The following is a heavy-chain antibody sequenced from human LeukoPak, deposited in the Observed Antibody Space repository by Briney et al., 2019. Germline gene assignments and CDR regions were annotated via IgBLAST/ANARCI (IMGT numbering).Heavy chain of an antibody. V-gene: IGHV3-30*18. CDR3: AKSQRPGSLEGQLVQD. Sequence: PGRSLRLSCVASGFIFSYYGMHWVRQAPGKGLEWVAVISYDGSNKYYADSVKGRFTISRDNSKNTLYLQMNSLRAEDTAVYYCAKSQRPGSLEGQLVQDWGQGTLVTVSS. CDR1: GFIFSYYG. D-gene: IGHD6-13*01. CDR2: ISYDGSNK. J-gene: IGHJ4*02.